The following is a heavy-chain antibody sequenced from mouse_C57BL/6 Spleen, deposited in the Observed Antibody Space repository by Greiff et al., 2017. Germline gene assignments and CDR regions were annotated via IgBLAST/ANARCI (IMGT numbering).Heavy chain of an antibody. CDR2: IDPEDGET. J-gene: IGHJ1*03. Sequence: EVQLQQSGAELVKPGASVKLSCTASGFNIKDYYMHWVKQRTEQGLEWIGRIDPEDGETKYAPKFPGKATITADTSSNTAYLQLSSLTSEDTAVYYCARGGYYGSSYAGKYFDVWGTGTTVTVSS. D-gene: IGHD1-1*01. V-gene: IGHV14-2*01. CDR1: GFNIKDYY. CDR3: ARGGYYGSSYAGKYFDV.